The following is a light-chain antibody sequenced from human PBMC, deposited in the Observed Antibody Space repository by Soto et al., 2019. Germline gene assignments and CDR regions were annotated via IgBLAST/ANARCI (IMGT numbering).Light chain of an antibody. CDR2: GAS. CDR1: QSISSN. J-gene: IGKJ1*01. CDR3: QHYGSTPWS. V-gene: IGKV3-20*01. Sequence: IVRPQSPATLSVSPGERATLSCWASQSISSNLAWYQQKAGQAPRLLIDGASTRATDIPDRISGSGSGTDFTLTVSRLEPEDFAVYYCQHYGSTPWSFGQGTKVDIK.